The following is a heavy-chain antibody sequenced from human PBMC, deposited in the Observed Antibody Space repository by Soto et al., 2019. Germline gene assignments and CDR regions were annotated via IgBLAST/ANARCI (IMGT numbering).Heavy chain of an antibody. CDR2: IYGGGST. CDR3: VKGGYDSSGQNIPYYLGS. D-gene: IGHD3-22*01. Sequence: GGSLRLSCAASGFTFSSYAMSWVRQAPGKGLEWVSVIYGGGSTYYADSVKGRFIISRDKSKNAVDLQMNSLRVEDTAVYYCVKGGYDSSGQNIPYYLGSWGRGTLVTVSS. V-gene: IGHV3-23*03. J-gene: IGHJ4*02. CDR1: GFTFSSYA.